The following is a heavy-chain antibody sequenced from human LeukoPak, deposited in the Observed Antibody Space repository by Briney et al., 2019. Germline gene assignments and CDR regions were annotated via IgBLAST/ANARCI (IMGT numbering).Heavy chain of an antibody. J-gene: IGHJ3*01. CDR1: GGSISSSYSY. CDR3: AKPSNYYGSATDAFDF. V-gene: IGHV4-39*07. D-gene: IGHD3-10*01. CDR2: IYYSGST. Sequence: SESLSLTCTVSGGSISSSYSYWGWIRQPPGKGLEWIGNIYYSGSTYYNPSLKSRVTISVDTSKNHFSLKLNSVTAADTAVYYCAKPSNYYGSATDAFDFWGQGTMVTVSS.